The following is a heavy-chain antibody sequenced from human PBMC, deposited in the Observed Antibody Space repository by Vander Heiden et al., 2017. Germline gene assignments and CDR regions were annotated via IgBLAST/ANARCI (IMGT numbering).Heavy chain of an antibody. CDR3: ARDLAAAGRGY. J-gene: IGHJ4*02. V-gene: IGHV3-21*01. CDR1: GSTFSSYS. D-gene: IGHD6-13*01. CDR2: ISSSGSHI. Sequence: EVQVVESGGGLVKPGGSLRLSCAASGSTFSSYSMNWVRQAPGKGLEWVSSISSSGSHIYYADSMKGRFTISRDNAKNSLYLQMNSLRAEDTAMYYCARDLAAAGRGYWGQGTLVTVSS.